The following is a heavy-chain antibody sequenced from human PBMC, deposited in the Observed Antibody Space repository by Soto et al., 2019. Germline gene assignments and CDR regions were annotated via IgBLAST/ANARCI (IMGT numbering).Heavy chain of an antibody. J-gene: IGHJ4*02. Sequence: PSETLSLTCTVSGGSIYRSGYYWGWIRQPPGRGLEWIGNIDYNGVTYSNPSLKSRVTISRDTSKNQFSLKLTSVTAADTAVYYCVTVNLVGAAYYFDYWGPGTLVTVSS. CDR1: GGSIYRSGYY. CDR2: IDYNGVT. V-gene: IGHV4-39*01. CDR3: VTVNLVGAAYYFDY. D-gene: IGHD1-26*01.